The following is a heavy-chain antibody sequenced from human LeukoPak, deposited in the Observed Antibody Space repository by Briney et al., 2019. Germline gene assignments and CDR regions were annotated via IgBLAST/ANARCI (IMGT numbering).Heavy chain of an antibody. CDR2: IYYSGST. Sequence: PSETLSLTCTVSGGSISSGDYYWSWTRQPPGKGLEWIGYIYYSGSTCYNPSLKSRVTISVDTSKNQFSLKLSSVTAADTAVYYCARVGFDCSSTSCYALGMDVWGKGTTVTVSS. V-gene: IGHV4-30-4*01. CDR3: ARVGFDCSSTSCYALGMDV. J-gene: IGHJ6*04. D-gene: IGHD2-2*01. CDR1: GGSISSGDYY.